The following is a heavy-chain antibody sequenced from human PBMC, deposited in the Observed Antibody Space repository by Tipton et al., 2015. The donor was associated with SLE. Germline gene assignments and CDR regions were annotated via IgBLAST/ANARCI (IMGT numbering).Heavy chain of an antibody. CDR3: ARDGDYYDSSGLDY. Sequence: QSGPEVKKPGASVKVSCKASGYTFTTYGISWVRQAPGQGLEWMGWISPNSGGTNYARKFQGRVTMTRDTSISTAYMELSRLRSDDTAVYYCARDGDYYDSSGLDYWGQGTLVTVSS. V-gene: IGHV1-2*02. CDR1: GYTFTTYG. J-gene: IGHJ4*02. D-gene: IGHD3-22*01. CDR2: ISPNSGGT.